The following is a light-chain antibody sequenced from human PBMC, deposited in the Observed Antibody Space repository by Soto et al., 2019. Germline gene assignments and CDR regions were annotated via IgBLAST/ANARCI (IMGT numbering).Light chain of an antibody. J-gene: IGKJ5*01. CDR3: QQRSNWPPST. Sequence: EIVLTQSPATLSLSPGERATLSCRASQSVSNYLAWYQQKPGQAPRLLIYGASNRATGIPARFSGSGSGTDFTLTISSLEPEDFAVYYCQQRSNWPPSTFGQGTRLEIK. V-gene: IGKV3-11*01. CDR1: QSVSNY. CDR2: GAS.